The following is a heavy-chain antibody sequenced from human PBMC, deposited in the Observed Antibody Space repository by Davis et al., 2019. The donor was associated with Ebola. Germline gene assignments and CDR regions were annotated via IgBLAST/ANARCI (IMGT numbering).Heavy chain of an antibody. CDR2: INGDGTLT. J-gene: IGHJ4*02. CDR1: AFTSDDYA. D-gene: IGHD2-21*02. CDR3: AKADGGGDCGVVDF. Sequence: GESLKISCAASAFTSDDYAMHWVRQAPGKGLECVSLINGDGTLTYYADSVKGRFTISRDSSKNSLYLHMNSLPSVDTSLYYCAKADGGGDCGVVDFWGQGTRVTVSA. V-gene: IGHV3-43*02.